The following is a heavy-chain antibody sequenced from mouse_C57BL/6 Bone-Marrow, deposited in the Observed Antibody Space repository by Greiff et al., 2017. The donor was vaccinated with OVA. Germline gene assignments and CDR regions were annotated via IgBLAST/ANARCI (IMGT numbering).Heavy chain of an antibody. V-gene: IGHV1-81*01. Sequence: QVQLQQSGAELARPGASVKLSCKASGYTFTSYGISWVKQRTGQGLEWIGEIYPRSGNTYYNEKFKGKATLTADKSSSTAYMELRSLTSEDSAVYFCARMDTTVVSQRWYFDVWGTGTTVTVSS. J-gene: IGHJ1*03. CDR2: IYPRSGNT. CDR3: ARMDTTVVSQRWYFDV. D-gene: IGHD1-1*01. CDR1: GYTFTSYG.